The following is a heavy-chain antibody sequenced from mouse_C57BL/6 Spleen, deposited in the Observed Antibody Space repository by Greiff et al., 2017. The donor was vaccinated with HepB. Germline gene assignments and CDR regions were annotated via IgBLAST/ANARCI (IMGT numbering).Heavy chain of an antibody. Sequence: QVHVKQPGAELVKPGASVKMSCKASGYTFTSYWITWVKQRPGQGLEWIGDIYPGSGSTNYNEKFKSKATLTVDTSSSTAYIQLSSLTSEDSAVYYCARDLPSFAYWGQGTLVTVSA. CDR2: IYPGSGST. CDR1: GYTFTSYW. J-gene: IGHJ3*01. V-gene: IGHV1-55*01. D-gene: IGHD6-1*01. CDR3: ARDLPSFAY.